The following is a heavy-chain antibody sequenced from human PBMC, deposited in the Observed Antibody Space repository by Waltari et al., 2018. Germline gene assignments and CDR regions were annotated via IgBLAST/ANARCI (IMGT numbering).Heavy chain of an antibody. D-gene: IGHD2-2*01. CDR1: GYIFTDFY. J-gene: IGHJ4*02. V-gene: IGHV1-46*04. Sequence: QVQLVQSGAEVKKHGASVTVSCKASGYIFTDFYIHWVRQAPGQGLEWMGTVNPNGGRATYAQKLQDRVTMTRDTSTSTVYMELSRLRSEDTAVYYCARAGSTLIWGVAEWGQGTLVTVSS. CDR2: VNPNGGRA. CDR3: ARAGSTLIWGVAE.